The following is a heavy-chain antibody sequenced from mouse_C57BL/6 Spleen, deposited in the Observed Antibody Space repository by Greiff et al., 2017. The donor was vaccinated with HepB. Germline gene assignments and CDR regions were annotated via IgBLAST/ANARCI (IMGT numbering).Heavy chain of an antibody. CDR1: GYAFSSYW. CDR2: IYPGDGDT. CDR3: ARSFRYYYGSSYGAMDY. D-gene: IGHD1-1*01. V-gene: IGHV1-80*01. Sequence: QVQLQQSGAELVKPGASVKISCKASGYAFSSYWMNWVKQRPGKGLEWIGQIYPGDGDTNYNGKFKGKATLTADKSSSTAYMQLSSLTSEDSAVYFCARSFRYYYGSSYGAMDYWGQGTSVTVSS. J-gene: IGHJ4*01.